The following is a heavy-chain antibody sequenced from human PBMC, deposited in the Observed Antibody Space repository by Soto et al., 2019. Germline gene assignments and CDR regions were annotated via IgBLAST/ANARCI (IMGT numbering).Heavy chain of an antibody. Sequence: EVQLLESGGALVQPGGSLRLSCAASGFTFSSYAMSWVRQAPGKGLEWVSLISGSGGGTYYADSVKGRFTISRDNSTKTLYLQMNSPRAEDTAVFYCAKHLSNGSRDYWGQGALVTVSS. V-gene: IGHV3-23*01. CDR3: AKHLSNGSRDY. D-gene: IGHD1-26*01. J-gene: IGHJ4*02. CDR2: ISGSGGGT. CDR1: GFTFSSYA.